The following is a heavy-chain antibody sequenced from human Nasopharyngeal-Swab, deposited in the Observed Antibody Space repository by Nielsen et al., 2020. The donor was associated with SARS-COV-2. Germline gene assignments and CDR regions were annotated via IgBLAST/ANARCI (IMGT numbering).Heavy chain of an antibody. CDR3: ARGNIAIQYYYYGMDV. CDR2: INTNTGNP. J-gene: IGHJ6*02. D-gene: IGHD2/OR15-2a*01. CDR1: GYTFTSYA. Sequence: ASVKVSCKASGYTFTSYAMNWVRQAPGQGLEWMEWINTNTGNPTYAQGFTGRFVFSLDTSVSTAYLQISSLKAEDTAVYYCARGNIAIQYYYYGMDVWGQGTTVTVSS. V-gene: IGHV7-4-1*02.